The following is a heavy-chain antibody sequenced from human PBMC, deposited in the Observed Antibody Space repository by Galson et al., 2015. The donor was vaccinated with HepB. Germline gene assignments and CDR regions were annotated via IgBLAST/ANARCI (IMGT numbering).Heavy chain of an antibody. CDR1: GFTLNNAW. CDR2: IKTKTDGGTT. J-gene: IGHJ6*03. CDR3: TTMKMVTTWDYYYYYRDV. D-gene: IGHD4-17*01. Sequence: SLRLSCAASGFTLNNAWMSWVRQAPGQGLEWVGRIKTKTDGGTTDYAAPVKGRFTISRDDSKNTLYLQMNSLKTEDTAVYYCTTMKMVTTWDYYYYYRDVWGRGTTVTISS. V-gene: IGHV3-15*01.